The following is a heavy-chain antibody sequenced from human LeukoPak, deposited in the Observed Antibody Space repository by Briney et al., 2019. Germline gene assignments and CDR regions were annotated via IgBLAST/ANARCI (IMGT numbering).Heavy chain of an antibody. J-gene: IGHJ4*02. CDR3: ATYSSSSKHYFAH. CDR1: GGSISSGGYY. D-gene: IGHD6-6*01. CDR2: IYHSGST. Sequence: SETLSLTCTVSGGSISSGGYYWSWIRQPPGKGLEWIGYIYHSGSTYYNPSLKSRVTISVDRSKNQFSLKLSSVTAADTAVYYCATYSSSSKHYFAHWGQGTLVTVSS. V-gene: IGHV4-30-2*01.